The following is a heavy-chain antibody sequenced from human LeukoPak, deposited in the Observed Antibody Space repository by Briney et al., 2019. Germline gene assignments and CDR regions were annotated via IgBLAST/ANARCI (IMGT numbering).Heavy chain of an antibody. D-gene: IGHD3-16*02. Sequence: ASVEVSCKASGGNFSSYAISWVRQAPGPGAELMGKIIPILGIANYAQKFQGRVTITADKSTSTAYMELSSLRSEDTAVYYCARRALSSAYYYGMDVWGQGTTVTVSS. CDR1: GGNFSSYA. CDR3: ARRALSSAYYYGMDV. J-gene: IGHJ6*02. V-gene: IGHV1-69*04. CDR2: IIPILGIA.